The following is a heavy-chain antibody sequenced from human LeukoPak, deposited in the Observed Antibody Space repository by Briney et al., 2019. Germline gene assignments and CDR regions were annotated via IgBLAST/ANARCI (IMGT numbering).Heavy chain of an antibody. CDR1: GGSICSYY. J-gene: IGHJ4*02. V-gene: IGHV4-59*01. CDR3: AREGVGDGYNFDY. Sequence: PSETLSLTCTVSGGSICSYYWSWIRQPPGKGLEWIGYIYYSGSTNYNPSLKSRVTISVDTSKNQFSLKLSSVTAADTAVYYCAREGVGDGYNFDYWGQGTLVTVSS. D-gene: IGHD5-24*01. CDR2: IYYSGST.